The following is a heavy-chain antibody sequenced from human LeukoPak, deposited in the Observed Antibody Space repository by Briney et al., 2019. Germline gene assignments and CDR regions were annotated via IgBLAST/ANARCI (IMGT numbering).Heavy chain of an antibody. J-gene: IGHJ4*02. V-gene: IGHV3-15*01. Sequence: GGSLRLSCAASAFTFSSYEMNWVRQAPGKGLEWVGRIKSQTDGGTKDYAAPVKGRFTISRDDSKNTLYLQMNSLKTEDTAMYYCTTLGYSYGQFDYWGQGTLVTVSS. D-gene: IGHD5-18*01. CDR3: TTLGYSYGQFDY. CDR1: AFTFSSYE. CDR2: IKSQTDGGTK.